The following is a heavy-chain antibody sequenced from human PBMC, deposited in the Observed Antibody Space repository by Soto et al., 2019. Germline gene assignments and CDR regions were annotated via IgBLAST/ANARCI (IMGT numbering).Heavy chain of an antibody. D-gene: IGHD6-13*01. V-gene: IGHV3-23*01. CDR3: ARGSSGYISSWYYFDY. CDR2: ISGIGGST. Sequence: PGWSLRLSCSASVFTFTDYALSWFRQAPGKGLEWVATISGIGGSTYLADSVKGRLSISRDNSKNTVSLLMNSLRAEDTAVYFCARGSSGYISSWYYFDYWGRGTLVTVSS. J-gene: IGHJ4*02. CDR1: VFTFTDYA.